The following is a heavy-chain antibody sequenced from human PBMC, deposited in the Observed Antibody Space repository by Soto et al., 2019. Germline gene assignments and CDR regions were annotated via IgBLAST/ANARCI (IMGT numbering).Heavy chain of an antibody. CDR3: ASLGGSGSRPYNWFDP. CDR2: ISYSGST. V-gene: IGHV4-30-4*01. CDR1: GGSISGGDSS. Sequence: SETLSLTCTVSGGSISGGDSSWSWIRQPPGKGLECIGFISYSGSTYCNPSLKSRVTMSVDTSKNQFSLNLRSVTAADTAVYYCASLGGSGSRPYNWFDPWGQGTLVTVSS. J-gene: IGHJ5*02. D-gene: IGHD3-10*01.